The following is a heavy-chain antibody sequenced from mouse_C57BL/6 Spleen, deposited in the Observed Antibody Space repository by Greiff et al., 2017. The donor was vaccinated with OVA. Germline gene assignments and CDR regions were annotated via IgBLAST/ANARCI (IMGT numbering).Heavy chain of an antibody. V-gene: IGHV3-6*01. CDR2: ISYDGSN. J-gene: IGHJ4*01. CDR1: GYSITSGYY. CDR3: ARDQEYYGSSSYYYAMDY. D-gene: IGHD1-1*01. Sequence: EVQLQESGPGLVKPSQSLSLTCSVTGYSITSGYYWNWIRQFPGNKLEWMGYISYDGSNNYNPSLKNRISITRDTSKNQFFLKLNSVTTEDTATYYCARDQEYYGSSSYYYAMDYWGQGTSVTVSS.